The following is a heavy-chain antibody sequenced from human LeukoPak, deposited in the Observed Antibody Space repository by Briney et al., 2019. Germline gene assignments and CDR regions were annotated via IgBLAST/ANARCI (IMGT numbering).Heavy chain of an antibody. CDR3: ARHRGGSSFPIDY. V-gene: IGHV4-34*01. Sequence: SESLSLTCAVYGGSFSGYYWSWIRQPPGKGLEWIGEINHSGSTNYNPSLKSRVTISVDTSKNQFSLKLSSVTAADTAVYYCARHRGGSSFPIDYWGQGTLVTVSS. CDR2: INHSGST. CDR1: GGSFSGYY. D-gene: IGHD6-13*01. J-gene: IGHJ4*02.